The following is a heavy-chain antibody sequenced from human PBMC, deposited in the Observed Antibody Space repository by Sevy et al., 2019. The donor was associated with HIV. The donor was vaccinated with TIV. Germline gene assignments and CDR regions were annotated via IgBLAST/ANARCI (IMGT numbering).Heavy chain of an antibody. CDR2: VYHSGST. Sequence: SETLSLTCAVSGYSISSGYYWGWIRQPPGKGLEWIGSVYHSGSTNYNQSLKSRVTISVDTSKNQFSLKLTSVTAADTAVYYCARLNWGWDAFDIWGQGTMVTVSS. J-gene: IGHJ3*02. CDR1: GYSISSGYY. D-gene: IGHD7-27*01. CDR3: ARLNWGWDAFDI. V-gene: IGHV4-38-2*01.